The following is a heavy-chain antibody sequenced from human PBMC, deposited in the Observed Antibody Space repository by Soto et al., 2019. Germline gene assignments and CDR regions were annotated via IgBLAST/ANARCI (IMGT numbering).Heavy chain of an antibody. CDR3: AKDRRGVMAV. J-gene: IGHJ6*02. Sequence: EVQLLESGGGLVQPGGSLRLSCAASGFTFSDYDMSWVRQAPGKGLEWVSAISGSGRSTYYADSVKGRFTISRDNSKNTLYLQMTSLRAEDTAVYYCAKDRRGVMAVWGQGATVTVSS. D-gene: IGHD3-10*01. CDR2: ISGSGRST. CDR1: GFTFSDYD. V-gene: IGHV3-23*01.